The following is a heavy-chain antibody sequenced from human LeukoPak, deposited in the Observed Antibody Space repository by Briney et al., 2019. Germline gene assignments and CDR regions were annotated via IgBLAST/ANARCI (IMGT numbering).Heavy chain of an antibody. CDR2: INPKSGGT. V-gene: IGHV1-2*02. J-gene: IGHJ6*03. CDR1: GYTFTGYY. Sequence: AASVTVSCKAAGYTFTGYYMHWVRQAPGQGLEWMGWINPKSGGTKYAQRFQGRFTMARDTSISTAYMELTGLRSDDTAVYYCARDPSHYYYTDVWGKGTTVIVSS. CDR3: ARDPSHYYYTDV. D-gene: IGHD6-6*01.